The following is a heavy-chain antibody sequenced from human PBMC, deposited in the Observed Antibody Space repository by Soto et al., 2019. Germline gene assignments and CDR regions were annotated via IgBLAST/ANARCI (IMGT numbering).Heavy chain of an antibody. J-gene: IGHJ6*02. D-gene: IGHD3-3*01. CDR2: IYYSGST. CDR1: GGSISSYY. Sequence: SETLSLTCTVSGGSISSYYWSWIRQPPGRGLEWIGYIYYSGSTNYNPSLKSRVTISVDTSKNQFSLKLSSVTAADTAVYYCACRSYYDFWSGYPELYGMDVWGQGTTVTVSS. V-gene: IGHV4-59*01. CDR3: ACRSYYDFWSGYPELYGMDV.